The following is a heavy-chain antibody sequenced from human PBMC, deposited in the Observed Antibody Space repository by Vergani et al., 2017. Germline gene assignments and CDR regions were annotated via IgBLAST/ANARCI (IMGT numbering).Heavy chain of an antibody. V-gene: IGHV4-34*01. J-gene: IGHJ6*02. Sequence: QVQLQQWGAGLLKPSETLSLTCAVYGGSFSGYYWSWIRQPPGKGLEWIGEINHSGSTNYNPSLKSRVTISVDTSKNQFSLKLSSVTAEDTAVYYCARGLGLERVYYYYGMDVWGQGTTVTVSS. CDR2: INHSGST. CDR1: GGSFSGYY. D-gene: IGHD1-1*01. CDR3: ARGLGLERVYYYYGMDV.